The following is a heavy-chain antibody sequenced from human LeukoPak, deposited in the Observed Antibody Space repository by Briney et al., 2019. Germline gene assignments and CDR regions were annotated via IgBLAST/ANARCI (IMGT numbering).Heavy chain of an antibody. CDR2: IYYADSST. J-gene: IGHJ3*02. CDR1: GYSFASYW. Sequence: GESLKISCKGSGYSFASYWIGWVRQMPGEGLEWMALIYYADSSTRYSPSFQGQVTVSVDKSINTAYLQWSSLKASDSAMYYCARRISMTASPFDTWGQGTMVTVSS. D-gene: IGHD3-22*01. V-gene: IGHV5-51*01. CDR3: ARRISMTASPFDT.